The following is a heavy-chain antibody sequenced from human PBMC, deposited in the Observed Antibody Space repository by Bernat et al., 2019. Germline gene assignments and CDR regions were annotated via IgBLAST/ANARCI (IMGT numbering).Heavy chain of an antibody. Sequence: QVQLQESGPGLVKPSQTLSLTCTVSGGSISSGGYYWSWIRQHPGKGLEWIGYIYYSGSTYYNPSLKSRVTISVHTSKNQFSLKLSSVTAADTAVYYCARDYSGSGYYGDFDYWGQGTLVTVSS. CDR2: IYYSGST. CDR3: ARDYSGSGYYGDFDY. V-gene: IGHV4-31*03. D-gene: IGHD3-3*01. J-gene: IGHJ4*02. CDR1: GGSISSGGYY.